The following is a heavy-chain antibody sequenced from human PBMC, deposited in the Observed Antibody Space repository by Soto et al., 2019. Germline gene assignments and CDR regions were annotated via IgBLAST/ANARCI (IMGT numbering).Heavy chain of an antibody. CDR3: ARHPEGNPSLDYYYYGMAV. V-gene: IGHV5-10-1*01. CDR2: IDPSDSYT. J-gene: IGHJ6*02. D-gene: IGHD3-16*01. CDR1: GHSFTSYW. Sequence: GESLKISCKGSGHSFTSYWISWVRQMPGKGLEWMGRIDPSDSYTNYSPSFQGHVTISADKSISTAYLQWSSLKASDTAMYYCARHPEGNPSLDYYYYGMAVWGQGTTVTVSS.